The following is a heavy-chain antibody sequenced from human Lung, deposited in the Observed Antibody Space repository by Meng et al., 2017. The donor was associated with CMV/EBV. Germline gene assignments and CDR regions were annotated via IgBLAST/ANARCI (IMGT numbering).Heavy chain of an antibody. CDR2: IYWNDDK. V-gene: IGHV2-5*01. J-gene: IGHJ2*01. Sequence: GPXLVXPTQTLTLTCTFSGFSLSTSGVGVGWIRQPPGKALEWLALIYWNDDKRYSPSLKSRLTITKDTSKNQVVLTMTNMDPVDTATYYCAHSGLVVPAVRYWYIDLWGRGXLVTVSS. CDR1: GFSLSTSGVG. D-gene: IGHD2-2*01. CDR3: AHSGLVVPAVRYWYIDL.